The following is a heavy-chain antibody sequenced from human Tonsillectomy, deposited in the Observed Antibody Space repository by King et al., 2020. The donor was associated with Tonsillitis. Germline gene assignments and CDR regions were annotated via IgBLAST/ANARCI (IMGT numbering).Heavy chain of an antibody. D-gene: IGHD6-13*01. J-gene: IGHJ3*02. CDR2: IYPGDSDT. Sequence: QLVQSGAEVKKPGESLKISCKGSGYSFTTYWIGWVRQMPGKGLEWRGIIYPGDSDTRYSPSFQGQVTISADKSISTAYLQGRTLKASDTAMYYCARRPGMGRIGPAGDFDIWGQGTMVTVSS. CDR1: GYSFTTYW. CDR3: ARRPGMGRIGPAGDFDI. V-gene: IGHV5-51*01.